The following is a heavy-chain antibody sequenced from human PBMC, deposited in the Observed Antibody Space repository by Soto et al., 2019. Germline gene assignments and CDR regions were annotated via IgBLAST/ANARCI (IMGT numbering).Heavy chain of an antibody. J-gene: IGHJ4*02. Sequence: SQTLSLTCAISGDSVSSNSAAWNWIRQSPSRGLEWLGRTYYRSKWYNDYAVSVKSRITINPDTSKNQFSLQLNSVTPADTAVYYCARRGAAAGKTLFDYWGQGTLVTVSS. CDR2: TYYRSKWYN. CDR1: GDSVSSNSAA. CDR3: ARRGAAAGKTLFDY. D-gene: IGHD6-13*01. V-gene: IGHV6-1*01.